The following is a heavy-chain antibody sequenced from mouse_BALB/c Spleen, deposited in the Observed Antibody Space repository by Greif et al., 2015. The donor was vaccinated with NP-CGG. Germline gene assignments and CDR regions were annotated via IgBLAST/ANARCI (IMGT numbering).Heavy chain of an antibody. D-gene: IGHD1-2*01. V-gene: IGHV1S34*01. CDR2: ISCYNGAT. CDR3: ARGGITTATYYWYFDV. Sequence: LVKTGASVKISCKASGYSFTGYYMHWVKQSHGKSLEWIGYISCYNGATSYNQKFKDKATFTVDTSSSTAYMQFNSLTSEDSAVYYCARGGITTATYYWYFDVWGAGTTVTVSS. J-gene: IGHJ1*01. CDR1: GYSFTGYY.